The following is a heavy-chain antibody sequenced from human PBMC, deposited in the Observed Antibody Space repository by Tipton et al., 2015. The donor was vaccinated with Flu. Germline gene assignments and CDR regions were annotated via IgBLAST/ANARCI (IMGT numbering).Heavy chain of an antibody. CDR3: ARGTVTYYFDY. Sequence: TLSLTCAVYGGSFSSHYWSWIRQPPGRGLEWIGEIYHSGSTNYNPSLKSRVTVSVDKSKNQFSLKLSSVTAADTAVYYCARGTVTYYFDYWGQGTLVTVSS. J-gene: IGHJ4*02. CDR2: IYHSGST. CDR1: GGSFSSHY. D-gene: IGHD4-17*01. V-gene: IGHV4-34*01.